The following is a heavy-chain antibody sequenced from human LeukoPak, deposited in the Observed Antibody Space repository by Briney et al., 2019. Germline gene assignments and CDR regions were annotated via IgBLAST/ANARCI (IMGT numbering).Heavy chain of an antibody. CDR1: GGSFSGYC. D-gene: IGHD5-18*01. Sequence: PSETLSLTCAVYGGSFSGYCWSWIRQPPGKGLEWIGEINLSGSANYNPSLKSRVTISVDTSKNQFSLKLSSVTAADTAVYYCARGQPRGYSYGYGSHYYYGMDVWGQGTTVTVSS. J-gene: IGHJ6*02. V-gene: IGHV4-34*01. CDR3: ARGQPRGYSYGYGSHYYYGMDV. CDR2: INLSGSA.